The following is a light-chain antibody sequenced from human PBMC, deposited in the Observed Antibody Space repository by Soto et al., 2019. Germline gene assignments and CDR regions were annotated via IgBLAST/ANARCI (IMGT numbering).Light chain of an antibody. J-gene: IGKJ2*01. CDR2: GAS. CDR1: QSVSSNY. Sequence: EVVLTQSPGTLSLSPGERATLSCRASQSVSSNYLAWYPQKPGQAPRLLIYGASSRDTGIPDRFSGSGSGTDFTLNISRLEPEDFALYYCQQYDTSSLYTFGQGTKLEIK. V-gene: IGKV3-20*01. CDR3: QQYDTSSLYT.